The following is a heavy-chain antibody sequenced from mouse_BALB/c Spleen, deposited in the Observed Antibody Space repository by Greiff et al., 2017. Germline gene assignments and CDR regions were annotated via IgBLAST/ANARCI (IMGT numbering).Heavy chain of an antibody. V-gene: IGHV1-9*01. CDR2: ILPGSGST. CDR3: ARLSYDYDGAY. CDR1: GHTFRSYW. D-gene: IGHD2-4*01. J-gene: IGHJ3*01. Sequence: VPLPQSGAGLMKPGASMKISCQANGHTFRSYWVEWVKQRPGHGLEWIGEILPGSGSTNYNEKFKGKATFTADTSSNTAYMQLSSLTSEDSAVYYCARLSYDYDGAYWGQGTLVTVSA.